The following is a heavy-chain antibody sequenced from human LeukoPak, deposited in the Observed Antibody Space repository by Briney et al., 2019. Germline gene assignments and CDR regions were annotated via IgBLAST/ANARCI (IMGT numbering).Heavy chain of an antibody. J-gene: IGHJ5*02. Sequence: PSETLSLTCTVSGVPISNYYWHWIRQSPGKGPEWIGYVYYSGSTDYNPSLKSRVTISVDTSKNQFSLELSSVTAADTAIYYCARGGVVGTMLRGINWFDPWGQGSLVAVSS. D-gene: IGHD3-10*01. CDR3: ARGGVVGTMLRGINWFDP. V-gene: IGHV4-59*01. CDR1: GVPISNYY. CDR2: VYYSGST.